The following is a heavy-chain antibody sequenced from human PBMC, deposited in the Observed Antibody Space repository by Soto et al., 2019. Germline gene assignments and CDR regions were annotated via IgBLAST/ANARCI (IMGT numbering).Heavy chain of an antibody. CDR2: INAGNGNT. D-gene: IGHD6-13*01. V-gene: IGHV1-3*01. J-gene: IGHJ4*02. CDR3: ARDVSIAAALYDY. Sequence: ASVKVSCKASGYTFTSSAIHWVRQAPGQRLEWMGWINAGNGNTKYSQKFQGRVTITRDTSASTAYMELSSLRSEDTAVYYCARDVSIAAALYDYWGQGTLVTVSS. CDR1: GYTFTSSA.